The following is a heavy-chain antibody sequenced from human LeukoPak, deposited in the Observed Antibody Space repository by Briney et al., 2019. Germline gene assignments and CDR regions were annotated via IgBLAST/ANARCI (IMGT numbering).Heavy chain of an antibody. CDR3: TTRIAVA. D-gene: IGHD6-19*01. Sequence: SGGSLRLSCAASGFTFSNAWMSWVRQAPGKGLEWVGRIKRKTDGGTTDYAAPVKGRFTISRDDSKNTLYLQMNSLKTEDTAVYYCTTRIAVAWGQGTLVTVSS. CDR2: IKRKTDGGTT. J-gene: IGHJ5*02. CDR1: GFTFSNAW. V-gene: IGHV3-15*01.